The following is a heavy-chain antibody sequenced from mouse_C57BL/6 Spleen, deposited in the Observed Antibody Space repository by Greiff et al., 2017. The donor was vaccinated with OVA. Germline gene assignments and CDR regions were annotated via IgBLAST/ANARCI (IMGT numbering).Heavy chain of an antibody. J-gene: IGHJ2*01. CDR2: IYPGDGGT. CDR3: ARYLDSSGLYYFDY. Sequence: QVQPQQSGAELVKPGASVKISCKASGYAFSSYWMNWVKQRPGQGLEWIGQIYPGDGGTNYNGKFKGKATLTADKSSSTAYMQLSSLTSEDSAVYFGARYLDSSGLYYFDYWGQGTTLTVSS. CDR1: GYAFSSYW. V-gene: IGHV1-80*01. D-gene: IGHD3-2*02.